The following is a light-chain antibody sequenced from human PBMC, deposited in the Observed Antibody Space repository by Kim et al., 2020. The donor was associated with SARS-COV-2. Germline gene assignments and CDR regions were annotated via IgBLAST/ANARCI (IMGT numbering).Light chain of an antibody. Sequence: QSALTQPPSVSGAPGQRVTISCTGSSSNIGADYDVHWYQQLPGTAPKLLIYANSNRPSGVPDRFSGSRSGTSASLAITGLQAEDEADYYCQSYDRSLSGSVFGGGTQLTVL. CDR3: QSYDRSLSGSV. V-gene: IGLV1-40*01. CDR1: SSNIGADYD. CDR2: ANS. J-gene: IGLJ3*02.